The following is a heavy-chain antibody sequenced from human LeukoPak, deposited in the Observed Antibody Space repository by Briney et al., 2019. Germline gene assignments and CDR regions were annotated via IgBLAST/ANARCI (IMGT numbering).Heavy chain of an antibody. CDR2: IIPIFGTA. V-gene: IGHV1-69*05. J-gene: IGHJ6*03. D-gene: IGHD6-13*01. CDR1: GGTFSSYA. CDR3: ARGSVSSWYSGHYMDV. Sequence: GASVKVSCKASGGTFSSYAISWVRQAPGQGLEWMGGIIPIFGTANYAQKFQGRVTITTDESTSTVYMELSSLRSEDTAVYYCARGSVSSWYSGHYMDVWGKGTTVTVSS.